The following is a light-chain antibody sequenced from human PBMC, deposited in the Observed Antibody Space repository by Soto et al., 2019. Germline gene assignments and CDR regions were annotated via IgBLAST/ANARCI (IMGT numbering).Light chain of an antibody. CDR3: QQANSFPIT. CDR1: QIIIRH. Sequence: DIQMTQSPSTLSASVGDRVTITCRASQIIIRHLNWYQQKPGKAPKFLIYATSTLQSGVPPRFSGSGSGTDFTLTISSLQPEDFATYFCQQANSFPITFGQGTRLEIK. V-gene: IGKV1-39*01. CDR2: ATS. J-gene: IGKJ5*01.